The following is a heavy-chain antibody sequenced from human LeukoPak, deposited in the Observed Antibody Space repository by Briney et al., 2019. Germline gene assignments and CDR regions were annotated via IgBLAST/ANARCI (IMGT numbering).Heavy chain of an antibody. J-gene: IGHJ3*02. V-gene: IGHV3-7*04. D-gene: IGHD6-19*01. CDR3: ARDEEQLNM. Sequence: GGSLRLSCAASGIIFRNFCMSWVRQAPGKGLEWVANINQDGRQKNYVDSVKGRFTVSRDNAKNSLYLEMNSLRSEDTAVYYCARDEEQLNMWGQGAMVIVSS. CDR2: INQDGRQK. CDR1: GIIFRNFC.